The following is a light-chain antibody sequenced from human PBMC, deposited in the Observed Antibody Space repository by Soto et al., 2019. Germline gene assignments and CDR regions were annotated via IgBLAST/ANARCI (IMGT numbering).Light chain of an antibody. V-gene: IGLV2-18*02. CDR2: EAS. J-gene: IGLJ3*02. CDR3: SSYTSSNTLV. CDR1: STDFVSYNR. Sequence: QSALTQPPSVSGSPGQSVTISCTGTSTDFVSYNRVSWYQQPPGTAPKLIIYEASNRPSGVPDRFSGSKSGNTASLTISGLQAADEADYYCSSYTSSNTLVFGEGTKLTVL.